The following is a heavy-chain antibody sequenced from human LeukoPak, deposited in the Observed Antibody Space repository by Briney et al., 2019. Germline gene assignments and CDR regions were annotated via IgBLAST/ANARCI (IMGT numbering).Heavy chain of an antibody. CDR3: AKDRGRHCSGGSCYEDY. J-gene: IGHJ4*02. Sequence: PGGSLRLSCAASGFTFSNSWMTWVRQAPGKGLEWVASMIGDGSEIHYVDSVKGRFTISRDNAKNSLYLQMNSLTAEDTAVYYCAKDRGRHCSGGSCYEDYWGQGTLVTVSS. CDR2: MIGDGSEI. V-gene: IGHV3-7*01. CDR1: GFTFSNSW. D-gene: IGHD2-15*01.